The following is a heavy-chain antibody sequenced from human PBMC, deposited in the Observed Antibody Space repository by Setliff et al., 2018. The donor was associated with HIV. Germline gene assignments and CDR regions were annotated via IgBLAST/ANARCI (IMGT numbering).Heavy chain of an antibody. J-gene: IGHJ3*02. D-gene: IGHD1-26*01. CDR1: GYSFSTYW. Sequence: PGESLKISCMGSGYSFSTYWITWVRQMPGKGLEWMGRIDPSDSYTAYSQSFHGHVTLAVDGSINTAYLQWSSLKASDTPMYYCARVGPGHREGKINDTFDIWGQGTLGTVSS. CDR3: ARVGPGHREGKINDTFDI. CDR2: IDPSDSYT. V-gene: IGHV5-10-1*01.